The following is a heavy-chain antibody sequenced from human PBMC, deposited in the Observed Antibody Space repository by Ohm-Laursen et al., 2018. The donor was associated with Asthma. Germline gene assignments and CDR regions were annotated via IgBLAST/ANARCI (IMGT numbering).Heavy chain of an antibody. CDR1: GYTFTSYA. CDR3: ARDRDSSGWFWGFFDY. CDR2: INTNTGNP. Sequence: ASVKVSCKASGYTFTSYAMNWVRQAPGQGLEWMGWINTNTGNPTYAQGLTGRFVFSLDTSVSTAYLQISSLKAEDTAVYYCARDRDSSGWFWGFFDYWGQGTLVTVSS. J-gene: IGHJ4*02. V-gene: IGHV7-4-1*02. D-gene: IGHD6-19*01.